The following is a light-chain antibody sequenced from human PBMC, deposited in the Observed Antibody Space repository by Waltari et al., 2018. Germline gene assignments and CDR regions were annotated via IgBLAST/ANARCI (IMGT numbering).Light chain of an antibody. CDR1: CGHSSHV. J-gene: IGLJ3*02. CDR2: VNSDGSH. V-gene: IGLV4-69*01. CDR3: QTGGHGTWV. Sequence: QLVLTQSPSAAASLGASVNLTCTRSCGHSSHVLAWHPQQAGKGPRYLMKVNSDGSHSKGDKIPDRFSGSSSGAERYLTISNLQSEDEADYYCQTGGHGTWVFGGGTKLTVL.